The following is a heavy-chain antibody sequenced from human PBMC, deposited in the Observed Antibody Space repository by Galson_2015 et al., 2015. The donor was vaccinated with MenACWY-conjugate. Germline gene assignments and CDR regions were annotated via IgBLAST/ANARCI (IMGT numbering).Heavy chain of an antibody. Sequence: SLRLSCAASGFSFSTYWMSWVRQAPGKGLEWVANIKQDGSEKFYVDSVKGRFTISRDNAQNSLYLQMDSLRADDTAVYYCARRGARYYYYMDVWGKGTSVTVSS. CDR1: GFSFSTYW. CDR3: ARRGARYYYYMDV. D-gene: IGHD1-14*01. J-gene: IGHJ6*03. CDR2: IKQDGSEK. V-gene: IGHV3-7*03.